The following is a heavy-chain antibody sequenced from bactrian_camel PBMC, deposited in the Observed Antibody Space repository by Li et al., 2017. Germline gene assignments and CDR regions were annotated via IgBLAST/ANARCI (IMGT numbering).Heavy chain of an antibody. D-gene: IGHD3*01. J-gene: IGHJ4*01. Sequence: VQLVESGGGSAQAGGALRLSCTASGSPYYSYCMGWVRQAPGKESEGVAAIASDGRTSYADSVKGRFTISKDNAKSILYLQMNSLKPEDTAMYYCQTVLKSGSTCTANFGSYWGQGTQVTVS. V-gene: IGHV3S55*01. CDR2: IASDGRT. CDR1: GSPYYSYC. CDR3: QTVLKSGSTCTANFGSY.